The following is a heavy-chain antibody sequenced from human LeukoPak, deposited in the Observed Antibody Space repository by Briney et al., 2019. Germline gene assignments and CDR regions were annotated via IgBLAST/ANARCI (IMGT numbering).Heavy chain of an antibody. Sequence: EASVKVSCKASGYTFTSYDINWVRQATGQGLEWMGWMNPNSGNTGYAQKFQGRVTMTRDTSISTAYMELSRLRSDDTAVYYCARAEWEPRGNYGMDVWGQGTTVTVSS. V-gene: IGHV1-8*01. CDR3: ARAEWEPRGNYGMDV. D-gene: IGHD1-26*01. CDR1: GYTFTSYD. J-gene: IGHJ6*02. CDR2: MNPNSGNT.